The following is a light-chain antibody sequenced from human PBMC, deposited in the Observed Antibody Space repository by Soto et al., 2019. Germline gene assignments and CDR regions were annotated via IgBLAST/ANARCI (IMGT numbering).Light chain of an antibody. CDR1: SSNIGNNF. CDR3: GTWDSSLSAVV. CDR2: DNN. Sequence: QSVLMQPPSVSAAPGQKVTISCSGSSSNIGNNFVSWYQQLPGTAPKLLMYDNNQRPSVIPDRFSGSKSATSATLAITGLQTGDEADYYCGTWDSSLSAVVFGGGTKLTVL. V-gene: IGLV1-51*01. J-gene: IGLJ2*01.